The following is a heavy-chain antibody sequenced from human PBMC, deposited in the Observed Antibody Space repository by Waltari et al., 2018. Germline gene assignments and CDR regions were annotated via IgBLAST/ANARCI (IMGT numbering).Heavy chain of an antibody. CDR1: GFTFSDHY. D-gene: IGHD3-22*01. J-gene: IGHJ3*02. V-gene: IGHV3-72*01. CDR3: ARIGYDSSGYYSDAFDI. Sequence: EVQLVESGGGLVQPGGSLRLSCAASGFTFSDHYMDWVRQAPGKGLEWVGRTRNKANSYTTEDAASVKGRFTSSRDDSKNSLYLQMNSLKTEDTAVYYCARIGYDSSGYYSDAFDIWGQGTMVTVSS. CDR2: TRNKANSYTT.